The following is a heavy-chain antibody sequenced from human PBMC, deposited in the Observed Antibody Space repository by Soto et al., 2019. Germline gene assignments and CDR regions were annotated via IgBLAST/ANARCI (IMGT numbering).Heavy chain of an antibody. D-gene: IGHD2-15*01. CDR3: ARDTPISVAATEYYYYGMDV. CDR1: GFTFSDYY. Sequence: GGSLRLSCAASGFTFSDYYMSWIRQAPGKGLEWVSYISSSSSYTNYADSVKGRFTISRDNAKNSLYLQMNSLRAEDTAVYYCARDTPISVAATEYYYYGMDVWGQGTTVTVSS. J-gene: IGHJ6*02. V-gene: IGHV3-11*06. CDR2: ISSSSSYT.